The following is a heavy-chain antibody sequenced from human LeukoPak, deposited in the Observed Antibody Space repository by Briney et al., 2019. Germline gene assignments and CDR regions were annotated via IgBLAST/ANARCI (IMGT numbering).Heavy chain of an antibody. V-gene: IGHV3-30*03. Sequence: GGSLRLSCAASGSGFTFNNYWMHWVRQAPGKGLEWVAVISYDGSNKYYADSVKGRFTISRDNSKNTLYLQMNSLRAEDTAVYYCARGRAQAVAEIDYWGQGTLVTVSS. CDR3: ARGRAQAVAEIDY. J-gene: IGHJ4*02. CDR2: ISYDGSNK. CDR1: GSGFTFNNYW. D-gene: IGHD6-19*01.